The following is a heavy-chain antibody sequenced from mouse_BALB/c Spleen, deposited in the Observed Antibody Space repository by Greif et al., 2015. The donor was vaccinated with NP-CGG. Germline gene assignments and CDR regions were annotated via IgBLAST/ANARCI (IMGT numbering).Heavy chain of an antibody. J-gene: IGHJ2*01. CDR3: ARENWDFDY. CDR2: ILPGSGST. Sequence: VKVVESGAELMKPGASVKISCKATGYTFSSYWIEWVKQRPGHGLEWIGEILPGSGSTNYNEKFKGKATFTADTSSNTAFMQLSSLTSEDSAVYYCARENWDFDYWGQGTTLTVSS. CDR1: GYTFSSYW. D-gene: IGHD4-1*01. V-gene: IGHV1-9*01.